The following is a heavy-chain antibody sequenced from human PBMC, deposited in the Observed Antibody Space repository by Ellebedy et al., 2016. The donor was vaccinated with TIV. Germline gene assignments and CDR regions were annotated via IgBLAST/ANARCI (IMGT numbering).Heavy chain of an antibody. CDR1: GGSISTSNFY. Sequence: MPGGSLRLSCTVSGGSISTSNFYWGWVRQPPGKGLEWIGTVYYSGTTQYNPSLKSRVTISVDTSRAQFSLKLTSVTAADTAVYYCAAARSISWYFYWGQGTLVTVSS. CDR2: VYYSGTT. J-gene: IGHJ4*02. D-gene: IGHD2-2*01. CDR3: AAARSISWYFY. V-gene: IGHV4-39*07.